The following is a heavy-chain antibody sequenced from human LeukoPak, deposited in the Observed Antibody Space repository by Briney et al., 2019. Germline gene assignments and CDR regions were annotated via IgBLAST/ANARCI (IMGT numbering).Heavy chain of an antibody. CDR2: ISAYNGNT. D-gene: IGHD6-13*01. CDR1: GYTFTSYG. Sequence: ASVKVSCKASGYTFTSYGISWARQAPGQGLEWMGWISAYNGNTNYAQKLQGRVTMTTDTSTSTAYMELRSLRSDDTAVYYCARDVKGIAAAGTGAFDIWGQGTMVTVSS. CDR3: ARDVKGIAAAGTGAFDI. J-gene: IGHJ3*02. V-gene: IGHV1-18*04.